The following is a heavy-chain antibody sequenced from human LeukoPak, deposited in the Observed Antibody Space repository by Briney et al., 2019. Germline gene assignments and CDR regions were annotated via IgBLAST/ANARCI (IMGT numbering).Heavy chain of an antibody. CDR3: ARGRTYSSSWPFDY. D-gene: IGHD6-13*01. V-gene: IGHV3-9*01. Sequence: GGSLRLSCAASGFTFDDYAMHWVRQAPGKGLEWVSGISWNSGNIAYADSVKGRFTISRDNAKNSLYLQMNSLRAEDTAVYYCARGRTYSSSWPFDYWGQGTLVTVSS. CDR1: GFTFDDYA. CDR2: ISWNSGNI. J-gene: IGHJ4*02.